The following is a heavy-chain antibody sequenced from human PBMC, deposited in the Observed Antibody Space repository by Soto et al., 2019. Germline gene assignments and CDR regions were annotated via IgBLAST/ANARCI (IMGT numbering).Heavy chain of an antibody. CDR1: GFTFSSYA. D-gene: IGHD2-2*02. CDR2: ISYDGSNK. CDR3: VLGGIVVVPAAIPGYYYGMEV. V-gene: IGHV3-30-3*01. Sequence: PGGSLRLSCAASGFTFSSYAMHWVRQAPGKGLEWVAVISYDGSNKYYADSVKGRFTISRDNSKNTLYLQMNSLRAEDTAVYYCVLGGIVVVPAAIPGYYYGMEVWGQGTTVTV. J-gene: IGHJ6*02.